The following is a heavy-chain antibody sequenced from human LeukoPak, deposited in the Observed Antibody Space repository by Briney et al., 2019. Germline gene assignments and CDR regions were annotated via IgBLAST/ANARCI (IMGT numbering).Heavy chain of an antibody. CDR2: IKQDGSEK. Sequence: GGSLRLSCAASGFTFSSYWMSWVRQAPGKGLEWVANIKQDGSEKYHVDSVKGRFTISRDNSKNTLYLQMNSLRLEDTAVYYCAKHPGGFTGIVNYYYMDVWGEGTTVTVSS. CDR3: AKHPGGFTGIVNYYYMDV. J-gene: IGHJ6*03. V-gene: IGHV3-7*01. D-gene: IGHD3-16*02. CDR1: GFTFSSYW.